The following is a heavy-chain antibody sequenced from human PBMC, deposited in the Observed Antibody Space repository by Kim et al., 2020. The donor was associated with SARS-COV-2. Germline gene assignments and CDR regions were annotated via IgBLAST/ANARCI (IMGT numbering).Heavy chain of an antibody. CDR2: INAGNGNT. CDR1: GYTFTSYA. V-gene: IGHV1-3*01. Sequence: ASVKVSCKASGYTFTSYAMHWVRQAPGQRLEWMGWINAGNGNTKYSQKFQGRVTITRDTSASTAYMELSSLRSEDTAVYYCARDQTRGGWYLIPYFDYWGQGTLVTVSS. J-gene: IGHJ4*02. CDR3: ARDQTRGGWYLIPYFDY. D-gene: IGHD6-19*01.